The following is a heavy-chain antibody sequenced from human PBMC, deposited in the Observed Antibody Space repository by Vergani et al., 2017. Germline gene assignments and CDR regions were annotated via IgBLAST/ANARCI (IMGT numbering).Heavy chain of an antibody. D-gene: IGHD2-2*01. J-gene: IGHJ6*02. CDR2: ISGSGGST. Sequence: EVQLLESGGGLVQPGGSLRLSCAASGFTFSSYAMSWVRQAPGKGLEWVSAISGSGGSTYYADSVKGRFTISRDNSKNTLYLQMNSLRAEDTAVYYCASAMPSGANYYYYYGMDVWGQGTTVTVSS. CDR3: ASAMPSGANYYYYYGMDV. V-gene: IGHV3-23*01. CDR1: GFTFSSYA.